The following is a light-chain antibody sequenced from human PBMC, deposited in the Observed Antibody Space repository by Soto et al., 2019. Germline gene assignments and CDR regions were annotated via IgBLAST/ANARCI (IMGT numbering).Light chain of an antibody. V-gene: IGLV3-21*04. CDR1: NIGSKS. CDR2: YDT. CDR3: QVWDISSDLDYV. J-gene: IGLJ1*01. Sequence: SYELTQPPSVSVTPGKTARITCRGNNIGSKSVHWYQQKPGQAPVLVIYYDTDRPSGIPERFSGSNSGNTATLTISRVQAGDEADYYCQVWDISSDLDYVFGTGTKLTVL.